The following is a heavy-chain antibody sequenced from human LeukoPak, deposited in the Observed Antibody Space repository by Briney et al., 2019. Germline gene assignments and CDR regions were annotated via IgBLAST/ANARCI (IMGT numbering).Heavy chain of an antibody. Sequence: GGSLRLSCAASGFTFSSYAMSWVRQAPGKGLEWVSAISGSGGSAYYADSVKGRFTISRDNSKNTLYLQMNSLRAEDTAVYYCAKVDGSGSPNLDAFDIWGQGTMVTVSS. V-gene: IGHV3-23*01. J-gene: IGHJ3*02. D-gene: IGHD3-10*01. CDR1: GFTFSSYA. CDR3: AKVDGSGSPNLDAFDI. CDR2: ISGSGGSA.